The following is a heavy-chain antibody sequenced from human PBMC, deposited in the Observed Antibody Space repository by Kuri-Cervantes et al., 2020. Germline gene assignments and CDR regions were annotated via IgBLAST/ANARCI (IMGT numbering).Heavy chain of an antibody. CDR2: IYYSGST. CDR3: ASSPRYDFWSGYYKTQYGMDV. J-gene: IGHJ6*02. Sequence: GSLRLSCTVPGGSISSSSYYWGWIRQPPGKGLEWIGSIYYSGSTYYNPSLKSRVTISVDTSKNQFSLKLSSVTAADTAVYYCASSPRYDFWSGYYKTQYGMDVWGQGTTVTVSS. D-gene: IGHD3-3*01. V-gene: IGHV4-39*07. CDR1: GGSISSSSYY.